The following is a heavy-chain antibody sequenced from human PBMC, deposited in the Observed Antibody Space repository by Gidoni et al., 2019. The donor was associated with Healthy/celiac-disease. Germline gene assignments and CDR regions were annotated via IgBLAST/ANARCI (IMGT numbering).Heavy chain of an antibody. CDR2: IRSKANSYAT. J-gene: IGHJ4*02. D-gene: IGHD5-18*01. Sequence: EVQLVESGGGLVQPGGSLKLSCAASGFTFSGSAMHWVRQDSGKGLEWVGRIRSKANSYATAYAASVKGRFTISRDDSKNTAYLQMNSLKTEDTAVYYCTSPAQDTRLVFDYWGQGTLVTVSS. CDR3: TSPAQDTRLVFDY. V-gene: IGHV3-73*01. CDR1: GFTFSGSA.